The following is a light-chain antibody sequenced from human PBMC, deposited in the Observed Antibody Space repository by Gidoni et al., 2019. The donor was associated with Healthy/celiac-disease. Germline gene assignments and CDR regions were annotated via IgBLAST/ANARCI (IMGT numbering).Light chain of an antibody. J-gene: IGKJ3*01. CDR1: QSISSY. CDR3: QQNNNTPLFT. V-gene: IGKV1-39*01. Sequence: DIQLTQSPSSLSASVGDRVTITCRASQSISSYLTWYQQKPGKAPKLLIYAASSLKSGVPTRCSGSGARKDFTLTISMLQHEDVANYYCQQNNNTPLFTFGPGTKVDIK. CDR2: AAS.